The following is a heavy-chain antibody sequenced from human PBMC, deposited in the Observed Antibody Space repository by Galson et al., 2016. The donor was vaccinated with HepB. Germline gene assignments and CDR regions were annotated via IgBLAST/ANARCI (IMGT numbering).Heavy chain of an antibody. J-gene: IGHJ4*02. D-gene: IGHD3-10*01. CDR1: GFTFSRYG. CDR2: IWYDGTNK. V-gene: IGHV3-33*01. Sequence: SLRLSCAASGFTFSRYGMHWVRQAPVEGLESVAFIWYDGTNKFYADSVKGRLTISRDNAKNTLYVQMDSLRAEDTALYYCARGSRTYGSSAPHYWGQGTLVSVSS. CDR3: ARGSRTYGSSAPHY.